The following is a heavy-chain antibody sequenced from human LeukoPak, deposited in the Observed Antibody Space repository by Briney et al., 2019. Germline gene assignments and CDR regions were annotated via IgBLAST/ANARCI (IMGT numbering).Heavy chain of an antibody. J-gene: IGHJ4*02. V-gene: IGHV4-39*01. Sequence: SETLSLTCTVSGGSISSSSYYWGWIRQPPGKGLEWIGSIFYSGTTYYNPSLKSRVTISVDPSKNQFSLKLSSVTAADTAVYYCARQGAGVPFDYWGRGTLVTVSS. CDR3: ARQGAGVPFDY. D-gene: IGHD3-10*01. CDR1: GGSISSSSYY. CDR2: IFYSGTT.